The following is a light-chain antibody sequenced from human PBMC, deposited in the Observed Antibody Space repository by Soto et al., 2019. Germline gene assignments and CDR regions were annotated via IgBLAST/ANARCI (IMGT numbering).Light chain of an antibody. J-gene: IGKJ1*01. CDR3: QQRGGSSPTST. V-gene: IGKV3D-20*02. Sequence: EIVLTQSPGTLSLSPGERATLSCRASQRISSNSLAWYQQKPGQAPRLLIYDASNRATGIPDRFSGSGSRTDFTLTISRLEPEDFAVYYCQQRGGSSPTSTFGQGTKVEIK. CDR2: DAS. CDR1: QRISSNS.